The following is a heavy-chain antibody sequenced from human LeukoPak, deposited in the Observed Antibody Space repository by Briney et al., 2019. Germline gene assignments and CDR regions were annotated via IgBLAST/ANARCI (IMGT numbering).Heavy chain of an antibody. V-gene: IGHV3-30*02. CDR3: AKEGYYDFWRGYRHPFDY. D-gene: IGHD3-3*01. Sequence: PGGSLRLSCAASGFTFSSYGMHWVRQAPGKGLEWVAFIRYDGSIKYYADSVKGRFTISRDNSKNTLYLQMNNLRGEDTALYFCAKEGYYDFWRGYRHPFDYWGERTRVSVST. CDR1: GFTFSSYG. J-gene: IGHJ4*02. CDR2: IRYDGSIK.